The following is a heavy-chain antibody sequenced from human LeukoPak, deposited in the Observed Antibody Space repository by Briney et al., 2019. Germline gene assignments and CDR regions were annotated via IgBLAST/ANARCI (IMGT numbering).Heavy chain of an antibody. CDR1: GGSISSYY. D-gene: IGHD6-19*01. Sequence: SETLSLTCTVSGGSISSYYWSWIRQPPGKGLEWIGYIYYSGSTNYNPSLKGRFNISVDTSKNQFSLKLSSVTAADTAVYYCAREGGDSSGWYGGYYFDYWGQGTLVTVSS. J-gene: IGHJ4*02. CDR2: IYYSGST. V-gene: IGHV4-59*01. CDR3: AREGGDSSGWYGGYYFDY.